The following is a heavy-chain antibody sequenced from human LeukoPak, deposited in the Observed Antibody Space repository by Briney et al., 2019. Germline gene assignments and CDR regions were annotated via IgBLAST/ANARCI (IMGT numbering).Heavy chain of an antibody. J-gene: IGHJ3*02. CDR2: IYPGDSDT. Sequence: GESLKISCKGSGYSFTSYWIGWVRQMPGKGLEWMGIIYPGDSDTRYSPSFQGQVTISVDKTISTAYLQWSSLKASDNAMYYCARREGSGSYYVGAFDIWGQATMVTVSS. V-gene: IGHV5-51*01. D-gene: IGHD3-10*01. CDR3: ARREGSGSYYVGAFDI. CDR1: GYSFTSYW.